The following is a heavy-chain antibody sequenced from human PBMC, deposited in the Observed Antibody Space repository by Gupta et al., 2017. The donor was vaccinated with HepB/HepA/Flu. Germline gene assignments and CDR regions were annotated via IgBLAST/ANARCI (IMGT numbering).Heavy chain of an antibody. CDR3: VRNLHGYTHTFDV. CDR1: GFTLSPWD. D-gene: IGHD5-18*01. V-gene: IGHV3-13*01. Sequence: EVQLVQSGGGLQQPGESLRLSCAASGFTLSPWDLHWIRQAPGKGLEWVSGIGIVGDTYYVDSVEGRFTISRENAKNSFYLQMNSLRVEDTAVYFCVRNLHGYTHTFDVWGQGTLVTVSS. J-gene: IGHJ3*01. CDR2: IGIVGDT.